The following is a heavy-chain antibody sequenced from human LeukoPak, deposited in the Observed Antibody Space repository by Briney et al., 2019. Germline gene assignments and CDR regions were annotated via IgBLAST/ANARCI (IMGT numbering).Heavy chain of an antibody. CDR2: IYYSRST. V-gene: IGHV4-31*03. D-gene: IGHD1-26*01. CDR3: ARGPVGAYSFDY. J-gene: IGHJ4*02. Sequence: SQTLSLTCTVSGDSISSGDYYWSWIRQHPGKGLEWIGYIYYSRSTYYNPSLKSRVTISVDTSKNQFSLKLSSVTAADTAVYYCARGPVGAYSFDYWGQGTLVTVSS. CDR1: GDSISSGDYY.